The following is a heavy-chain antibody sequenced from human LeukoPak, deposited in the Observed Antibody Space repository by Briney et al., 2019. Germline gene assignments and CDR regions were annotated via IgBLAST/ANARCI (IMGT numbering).Heavy chain of an antibody. CDR3: AKDTVRMGRYFDY. D-gene: IGHD1-26*01. CDR2: ISASGGNT. V-gene: IGHV3-23*01. CDR1: GFTFSSYA. J-gene: IGHJ4*02. Sequence: GGSLRLSCTASGFTFSSYAMTWVRQAPGKGLEWVSGISASGGNTYHADSVKGRFTISRDNSKNTLYLQMNSLRAEDTAVYYCAKDTVRMGRYFDYWGQGTLVTVSS.